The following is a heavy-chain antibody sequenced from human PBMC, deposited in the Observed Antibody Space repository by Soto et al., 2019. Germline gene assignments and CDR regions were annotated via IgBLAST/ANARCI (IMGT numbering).Heavy chain of an antibody. CDR1: GYTFSTYW. J-gene: IGHJ4*02. CDR2: IYPGDSDT. CDR3: ARKFAPEFFDS. Sequence: GESLKISCKGSGYTFSTYWIAWVRQMPGKGLEWMGIIYPGDSDTKYSPAFQGQVTISADKSINTAYLQWTSLEASDTAMYYCARKFAPEFFDSWGQGTPVTVSS. D-gene: IGHD3-10*01. V-gene: IGHV5-51*01.